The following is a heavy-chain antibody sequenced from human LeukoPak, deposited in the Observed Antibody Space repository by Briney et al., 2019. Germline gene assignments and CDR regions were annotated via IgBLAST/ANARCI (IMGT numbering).Heavy chain of an antibody. CDR3: ARHSIWADAFDI. CDR2: INHSGST. Sequence: SETLSLTCAVYGGSLSGYYWTWLRQSRGKGREWIGQINHSGSTNYNPSLKSRVTISVDMSSNQFSLKLSSVTAADTAVYYCARHSIWADAFDIWGQGTMVIVSS. CDR1: GGSLSGYY. V-gene: IGHV4-34*01. D-gene: IGHD4-11*01. J-gene: IGHJ3*02.